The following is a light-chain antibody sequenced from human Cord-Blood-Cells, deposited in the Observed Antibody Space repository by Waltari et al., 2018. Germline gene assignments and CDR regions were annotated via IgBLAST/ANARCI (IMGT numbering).Light chain of an antibody. CDR3: NSRDSSGNHWV. V-gene: IGLV3-19*01. Sequence: SSELTQDPAVSVALGQTVTITFPGDSRRSYYASWYQQKPGQAPVLVIYGKNNRPSGIPDRFSGSSSGNTASLTITGAQAEDEADYYCNSRDSSGNHWVFGGGTKLTVL. CDR2: GKN. CDR1: SRRSYY. J-gene: IGLJ3*02.